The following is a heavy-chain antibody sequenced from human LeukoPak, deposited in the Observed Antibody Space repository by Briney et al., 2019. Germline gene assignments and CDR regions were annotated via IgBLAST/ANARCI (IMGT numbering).Heavy chain of an antibody. D-gene: IGHD3-16*01. CDR3: AKRGGPPLGFDS. CDR2: IYYSGST. Sequence: SETLSLTCTVSGGSISSSSYYWGWIRQPPGEGLEWIGSIYYSGSTYYNPSLKSRVTISVDTSKNQFSLKLSSVTAADTAVYYWAKRGGPPLGFDSGGKGKRVPVSS. J-gene: IGHJ3*02. V-gene: IGHV4-39*01. CDR1: GGSISSSSYY.